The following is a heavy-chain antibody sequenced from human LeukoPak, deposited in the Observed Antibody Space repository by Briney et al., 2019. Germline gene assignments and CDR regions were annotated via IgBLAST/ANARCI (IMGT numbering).Heavy chain of an antibody. V-gene: IGHV1-8*01. J-gene: IGHJ4*02. CDR2: MNPNSGNT. D-gene: IGHD4-17*01. CDR1: GYTFTSYD. CDR3: AKRGSDGDYVFDY. Sequence: ASVKVSCKASGYTFTSYDINWVRQATGQGLEWMGWMNPNSGNTGYAQKFQGRVTMTRNTSISTAYMELNSLRAEDTAVYYCAKRGSDGDYVFDYWGQGTLVTVSS.